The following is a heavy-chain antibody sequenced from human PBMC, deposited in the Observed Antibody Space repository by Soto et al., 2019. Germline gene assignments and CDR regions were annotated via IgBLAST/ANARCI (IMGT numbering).Heavy chain of an antibody. J-gene: IGHJ4*02. CDR3: AKDLGYDSRGQVDC. V-gene: IGHV3-30*18. CDR1: VFTFISYF. Sequence: VVSRILACSSSVFTFISYFIDWVRQAPVKGLEWVPVISSDVSNKYYADSVKGRFTISTDNSKNTLYLQMNSLRAEDTAVYYCAKDLGYDSRGQVDCWGQRTLVTVSS. CDR2: ISSDVSNK. D-gene: IGHD3-22*01.